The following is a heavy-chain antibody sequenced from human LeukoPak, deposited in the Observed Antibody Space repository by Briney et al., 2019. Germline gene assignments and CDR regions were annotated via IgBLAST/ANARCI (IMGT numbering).Heavy chain of an antibody. V-gene: IGHV1-69*04. D-gene: IGHD1-1*01. CDR3: ARDKGTTPGDY. CDR1: GGTFSSYT. CDR2: IIPILGIA. Sequence: SVKVSCKASGGTFSSYTISWVRQAPGQGLEWMGRIIPILGIANYAQKFQGRVTITADKPTSTAYMELSSLRSEDTAVYYCARDKGTTPGDYWGQGTLVTVSS. J-gene: IGHJ4*02.